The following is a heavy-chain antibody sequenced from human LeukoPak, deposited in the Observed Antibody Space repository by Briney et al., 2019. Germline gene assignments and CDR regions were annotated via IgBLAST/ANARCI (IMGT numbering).Heavy chain of an antibody. V-gene: IGHV3-48*03. CDR1: GFTFSGYE. CDR2: ISSSGTTI. J-gene: IGHJ4*02. CDR3: ARLEDYDSSGYYLPDY. D-gene: IGHD3-22*01. Sequence: GGSLRLSCAASGFTFSGYEVNWVRQAPGKGLEWVSYISSSGTTIYYADSVKGRFTISRDNAKNSLYLQMNSLRAADTAIYYCARLEDYDSSGYYLPDYWGQGTLVTVSS.